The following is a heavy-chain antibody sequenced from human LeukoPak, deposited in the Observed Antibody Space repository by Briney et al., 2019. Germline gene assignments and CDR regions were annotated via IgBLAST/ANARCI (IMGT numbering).Heavy chain of an antibody. CDR1: EFTFRDHA. V-gene: IGHV3-49*04. D-gene: IGHD5-12*01. CDR2: IRNEAFRGTT. CDR3: TRGGIVATIGYGMDV. J-gene: IGHJ6*02. Sequence: GGSLRLSCTGSEFTFRDHALSWVRQAPGKGLEWVGLIRNEAFRGTTEYAASVEGRFSISRDNSKSIAYLQMNSLQTEDIAVYYCTRGGIVATIGYGMDVWGQGTTVTVSS.